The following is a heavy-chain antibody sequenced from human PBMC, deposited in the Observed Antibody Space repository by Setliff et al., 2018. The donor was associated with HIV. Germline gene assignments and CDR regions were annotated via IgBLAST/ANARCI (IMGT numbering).Heavy chain of an antibody. CDR3: ARAYYDYVWGRTKDAFDI. J-gene: IGHJ3*02. Sequence: SETLSLTCAVYGGSFSGYYWSWIRQPPGKGLEWIGKINHSGSTNYNPSLKSRVTISVDTSKNQFSLKLSSVTAADTAVYYCARAYYDYVWGRTKDAFDIWGQGTMVTVSS. V-gene: IGHV4-34*01. CDR1: GGSFSGYY. CDR2: INHSGST. D-gene: IGHD3-16*01.